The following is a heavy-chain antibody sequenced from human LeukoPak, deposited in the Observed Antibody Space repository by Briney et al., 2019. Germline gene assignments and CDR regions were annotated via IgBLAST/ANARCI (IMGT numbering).Heavy chain of an antibody. CDR3: SSPFSESVFPDL. CDR2: INQEGSEK. V-gene: IGHV3-7*01. J-gene: IGHJ5*02. CDR1: GFTFSRYW. Sequence: GGSLRLSCAASGFTFSRYWMSWVRQAPGKGLEWVAKINQEGSEKYYVDSVKGRFTISRDNAKNSLYLQMNSLRVEDTAVYYCSSPFSESVFPDLWGQGILVTVSS. D-gene: IGHD1-14*01.